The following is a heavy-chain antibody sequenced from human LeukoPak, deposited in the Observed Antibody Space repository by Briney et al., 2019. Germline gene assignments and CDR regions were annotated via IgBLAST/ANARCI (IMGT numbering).Heavy chain of an antibody. V-gene: IGHV3-74*01. CDR2: INSDGSST. CDR1: GFTFSSYW. CDR3: ARVYRSGGGATKGFDY. Sequence: GGSLRLSCAASGFTFSSYWMHWVRQAPGKGLVWVSRINSDGSSTSYADSVKGRFTISRDNAKNTLYLQMNSLRAEDTAVYYCARVYRSGGGATKGFDYWGQGTLVTVSS. J-gene: IGHJ4*02. D-gene: IGHD1-26*01.